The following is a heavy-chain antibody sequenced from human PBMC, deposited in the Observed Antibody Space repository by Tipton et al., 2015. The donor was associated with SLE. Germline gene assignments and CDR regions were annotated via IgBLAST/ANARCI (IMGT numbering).Heavy chain of an antibody. D-gene: IGHD1-7*01. V-gene: IGHV4-38-2*01. J-gene: IGHJ5*02. CDR2: IYHSGRT. CDR3: ARGGNWNSVWWFDP. Sequence: TLSLTCGVSGYSISSGFYWGWIRQPPQRGLECIGSIYHSGRTYYNPSLKSRVTISVDTSKNQFSLKLSSVTAADAAVYYCARGGNWNSVWWFDPWGQGTLVTVSS. CDR1: GYSISSGFY.